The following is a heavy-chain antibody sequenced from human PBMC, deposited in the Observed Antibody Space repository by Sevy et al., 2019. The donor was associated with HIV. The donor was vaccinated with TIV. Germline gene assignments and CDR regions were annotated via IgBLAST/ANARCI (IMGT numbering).Heavy chain of an antibody. CDR3: ARVKDDSSGYRFDY. V-gene: IGHV3-7*01. J-gene: IGHJ4*02. D-gene: IGHD3-22*01. CDR2: IKQDGSEK. Sequence: GASLRLSCAASGFTFSRYWMSWVRQAPGKGLEWVANIKQDGSEKYYVDSVKGRFTISRDNAKNSLYLQMNSLRADDTAVYYCARVKDDSSGYRFDYWGQGTLVTVSS. CDR1: GFTFSRYW.